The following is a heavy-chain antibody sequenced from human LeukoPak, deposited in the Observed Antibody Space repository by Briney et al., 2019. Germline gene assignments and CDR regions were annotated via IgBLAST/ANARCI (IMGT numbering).Heavy chain of an antibody. Sequence: GGSLRLSCAASGVTLSPYGMHWVRQAPGKGLEWVAVISYEGGTQHYADSVKGRFIISRDNPRNTLYLQMNSLRAEDTAVYYCAGGYDILNYWGQGTLVTVSS. CDR2: ISYEGGTQ. CDR3: AGGYDILNY. J-gene: IGHJ4*02. CDR1: GVTLSPYG. D-gene: IGHD3-9*01. V-gene: IGHV3-30*03.